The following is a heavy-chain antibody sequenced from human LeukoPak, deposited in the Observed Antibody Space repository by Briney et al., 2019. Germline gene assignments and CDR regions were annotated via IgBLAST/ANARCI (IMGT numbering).Heavy chain of an antibody. CDR2: IKKDGSEK. D-gene: IGHD6-6*01. V-gene: IGHV3-7*03. Sequence: PGGSLRLSCAASGFTFSNNWMSWVRQAPGKGLECVANIKKDGSEKYYINSVKGRFTISRDNAKNSLYLQMNSLRAEDTAVYYCVKANHSSSFAFDYWGQGTLVTVSS. CDR1: GFTFSNNW. CDR3: VKANHSSSFAFDY. J-gene: IGHJ4*02.